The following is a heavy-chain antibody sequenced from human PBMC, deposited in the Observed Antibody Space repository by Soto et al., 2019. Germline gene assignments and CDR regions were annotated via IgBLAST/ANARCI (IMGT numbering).Heavy chain of an antibody. CDR1: GFTFGDYA. V-gene: IGHV3-49*03. CDR3: TREGLSSTSPYCYYGMDV. CDR2: IRSKAYGGTT. J-gene: IGHJ6*02. Sequence: GGSLRLSCTASGFTFGDYAMSWFRQAPGKGLEWVGFIRSKAYGGTTEYAASVKGRFTISRDDSKSIAHLQMNSLKTEDTAVYYCTREGLSSTSPYCYYGMDVWGQGTTVTVSS. D-gene: IGHD2-2*01.